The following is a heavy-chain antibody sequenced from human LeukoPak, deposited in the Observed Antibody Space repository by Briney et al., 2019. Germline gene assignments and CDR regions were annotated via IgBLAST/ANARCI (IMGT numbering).Heavy chain of an antibody. CDR1: GFTFSSYG. D-gene: IGHD6-13*01. Sequence: GGSLRLSCAASGFTFSSYGMHWVRQAPGKGLEWVAFIRYDGSNKYYADSVKGRFTISRDNSKNTLYLQMNSLRAEDTAVYYCARPDFLASAGAFDIWGQGTMVTVSS. V-gene: IGHV3-30*02. J-gene: IGHJ3*02. CDR3: ARPDFLASAGAFDI. CDR2: IRYDGSNK.